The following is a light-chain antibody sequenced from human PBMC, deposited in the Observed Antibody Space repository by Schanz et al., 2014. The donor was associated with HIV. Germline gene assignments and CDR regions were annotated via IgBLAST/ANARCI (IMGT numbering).Light chain of an antibody. Sequence: QSALTQPPSASGSPGQSVTITCTGTSSDVGGYDFVSWYQQHPGKAPKLMIYEVTKRPLGVPNRFSGSKSGNTASLTVSGLQAEDEADYYCSSYAGRYNYFVFGTGTKLT. CDR1: SSDVGGYDF. V-gene: IGLV2-8*01. CDR3: SSYAGRYNYFV. J-gene: IGLJ1*01. CDR2: EVT.